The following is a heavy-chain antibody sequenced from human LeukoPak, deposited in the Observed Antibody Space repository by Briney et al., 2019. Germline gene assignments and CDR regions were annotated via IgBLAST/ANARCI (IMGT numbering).Heavy chain of an antibody. D-gene: IGHD6-19*01. Sequence: PSETLSLTCAVYGGSFSGYYWSWIRQPPGKGLEWIGEINHSGSTNYNPSLKSRVTISVDTSKNQFSLKLSSVTAADTAVYYCARPYSSGWYGEAFDYWGQGTLVTVSS. CDR3: ARPYSSGWYGEAFDY. CDR1: GGSFSGYY. V-gene: IGHV4-34*01. J-gene: IGHJ4*02. CDR2: INHSGST.